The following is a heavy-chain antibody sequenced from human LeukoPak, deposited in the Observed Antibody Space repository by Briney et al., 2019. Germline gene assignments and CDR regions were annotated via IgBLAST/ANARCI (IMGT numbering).Heavy chain of an antibody. V-gene: IGHV4-39*01. CDR1: GGSISSSSYY. CDR3: ARQGKRYYDSSGYNFQH. D-gene: IGHD3-22*01. Sequence: SETLSLTCTVSGGSISSSSYYWGWIRQPPGTGLEWIGSIYYSGNTYYNPSLKSRVTISVDTSKNQFSLKLSSVTAADTAVYYCARQGKRYYDSSGYNFQHWGQGTLVTVSS. J-gene: IGHJ1*01. CDR2: IYYSGNT.